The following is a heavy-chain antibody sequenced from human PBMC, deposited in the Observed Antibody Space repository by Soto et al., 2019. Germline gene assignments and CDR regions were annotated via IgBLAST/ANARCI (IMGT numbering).Heavy chain of an antibody. V-gene: IGHV3-33*01. CDR2: IWYDGSDR. Sequence: QVQLVESGGGVVQSGRSLRLSCEASGFTFSKYGMHWVRQAPGKGLEWVAVIWYDGSDRWYADSVKGRFSISRDNSKNTMYLQMSNLRVEDTALYFCARDYASSWCPSYWGQGTLVAVSS. D-gene: IGHD6-13*01. J-gene: IGHJ4*02. CDR3: ARDYASSWCPSY. CDR1: GFTFSKYG.